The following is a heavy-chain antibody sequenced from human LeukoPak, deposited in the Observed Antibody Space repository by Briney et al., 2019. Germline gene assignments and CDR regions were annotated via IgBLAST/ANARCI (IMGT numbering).Heavy chain of an antibody. Sequence: PGGSLRLSCAASGFTVSSNYMSWVRQAPGKGLEWVSVIYSGGSTYYADSVKGRFTISRDNSKNTLYLQMNSLRAEDTAVYYCAREDSSGYYYHGYWGQGTLVTVSS. CDR3: AREDSSGYYYHGY. D-gene: IGHD3-22*01. CDR1: GFTVSSNY. CDR2: IYSGGST. J-gene: IGHJ4*02. V-gene: IGHV3-53*01.